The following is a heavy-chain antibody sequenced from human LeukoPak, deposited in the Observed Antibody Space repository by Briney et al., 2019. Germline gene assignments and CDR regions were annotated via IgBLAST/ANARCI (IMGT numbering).Heavy chain of an antibody. CDR3: AISSYYRVWFDP. V-gene: IGHV4-4*02. CDR1: GTSISGSDW. D-gene: IGHD6-6*01. J-gene: IGHJ5*02. Sequence: SETLSLTCVVSGTSISGSDWWSWVRQPPGKGLEWIGEIYHNGNTNYNPSLKSRVTISVDKSKNQFSLMLTSVTAADTAVYYCAISSYYRVWFDPWGQGTLVTASS. CDR2: IYHNGNT.